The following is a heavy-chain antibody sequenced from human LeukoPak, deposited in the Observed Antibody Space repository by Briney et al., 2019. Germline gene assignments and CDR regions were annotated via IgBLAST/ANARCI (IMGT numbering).Heavy chain of an antibody. CDR2: IKQDGSQK. J-gene: IGHJ4*02. CDR1: GFTFSNYW. Sequence: GGSLRLSCEASGFEASGFTFSNYWMTWVRQAPGKGLEWVANIKQDGSQKYYVDSVKGRFTISRDNAKNSLYLQVNSLRAEDTAVYYCARRFDSWGQGTLVTVSS. CDR3: ARRFDS. V-gene: IGHV3-7*02.